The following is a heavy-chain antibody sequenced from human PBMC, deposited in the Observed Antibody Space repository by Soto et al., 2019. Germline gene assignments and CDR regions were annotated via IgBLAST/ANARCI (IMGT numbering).Heavy chain of an antibody. CDR2: IAPMFGAA. CDR3: AREVQVHTPAFVY. Sequence: QVQLVQSGAEMKKPGSSVKVSCQSSGGTFNTYAMNWVRQAPGQGPEWMGDIAPMFGAANYAPKFQGRVTITADESTGTSYMQLSRLTSEDTGLYFCAREVQVHTPAFVYWGQGTLVTVSS. V-gene: IGHV1-69*19. CDR1: GGTFNTYA. D-gene: IGHD3-10*01. J-gene: IGHJ4*02.